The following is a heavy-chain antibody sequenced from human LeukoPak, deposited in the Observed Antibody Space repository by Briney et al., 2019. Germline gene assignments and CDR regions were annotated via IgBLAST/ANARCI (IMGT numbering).Heavy chain of an antibody. CDR1: GGSISSYY. V-gene: IGHV4-59*01. J-gene: IGHJ3*02. D-gene: IGHD3-22*01. CDR3: ATGYYDSTGYSPPDAFDI. CDR2: IYYSGST. Sequence: SETLSLTCTVSGGSISSYYWSWIRQPPGKGLEWIGYIYYSGSTNYNPSLKSRVTISVDTSKNQFSLKLSSVTAADTAVYYCATGYYDSTGYSPPDAFDIWGQGTMVTVSS.